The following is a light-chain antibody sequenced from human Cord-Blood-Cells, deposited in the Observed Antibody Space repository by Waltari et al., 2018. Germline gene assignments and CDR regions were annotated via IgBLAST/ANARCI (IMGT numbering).Light chain of an antibody. Sequence: QSAMTQPASVSGSPGQSITISCTGTSSDVGGYNYVSWYQQHTGKAPKLMIYDVSNRPSGVSNRFCGSKSGNTASLTISGLQAEDEADYYCSSYTSSSTFVVFGGGTKLTVL. CDR3: SSYTSSSTFVV. V-gene: IGLV2-14*03. CDR1: SSDVGGYNY. CDR2: DVS. J-gene: IGLJ3*02.